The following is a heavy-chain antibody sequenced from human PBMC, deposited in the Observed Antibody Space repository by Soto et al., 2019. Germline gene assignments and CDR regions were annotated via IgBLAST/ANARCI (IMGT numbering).Heavy chain of an antibody. CDR3: ARESEGIVVSRNFDL. CDR2: ISSSSSYI. V-gene: IGHV3-21*01. D-gene: IGHD6-19*01. J-gene: IGHJ5*02. Sequence: EVQLVESGGGLVKPGGSLRLSCVASGFTFSSYSMNWVRQAPGKGLEWVSSISSSSSYIYFSDAVRGRFTISRDNAKNPVYLQMNSLRAEDTAVYYCARESEGIVVSRNFDLWGQGTLVTVSS. CDR1: GFTFSSYS.